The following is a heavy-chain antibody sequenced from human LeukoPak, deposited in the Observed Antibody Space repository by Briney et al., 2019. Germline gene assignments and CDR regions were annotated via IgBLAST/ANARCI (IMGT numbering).Heavy chain of an antibody. D-gene: IGHD1-26*01. V-gene: IGHV3-11*04. CDR3: ARVKYSGSYPHDY. J-gene: IGHJ4*02. Sequence: GGSLRLSCAASGFTFSDYYMSWIRQAPGKGLEWVSYISSSGSTIYYADSVKGRFTISRDNAKNSLYLRMNSLRAEDTALYYCARVKYSGSYPHDYWGQGTLVTVSS. CDR1: GFTFSDYY. CDR2: ISSSGSTI.